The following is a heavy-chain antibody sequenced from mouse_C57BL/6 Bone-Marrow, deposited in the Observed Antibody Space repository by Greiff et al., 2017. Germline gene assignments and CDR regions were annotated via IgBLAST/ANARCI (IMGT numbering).Heavy chain of an antibody. CDR2: ISGGGGNT. Sequence: EVMLVESGGGLVKPGGSLKLSCAASGFTFSSYTMSWVRPTPEKRLEWVATISGGGGNTYYPDSVKGRFTISSANAKNTLYLQMSCLRSEDTSLYYCTREGFSYCCRIYWYFDVWGTGTTVTVAS. V-gene: IGHV5-9*01. CDR3: TREGFSYCCRIYWYFDV. D-gene: IGHD1-1*01. J-gene: IGHJ1*03. CDR1: GFTFSSYT.